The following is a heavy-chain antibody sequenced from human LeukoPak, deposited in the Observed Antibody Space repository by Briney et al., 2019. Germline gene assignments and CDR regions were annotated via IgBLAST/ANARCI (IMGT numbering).Heavy chain of an antibody. CDR3: ARLYYDFWSGPDESYYMDV. CDR2: IYTSGST. J-gene: IGHJ6*03. CDR1: GGSISSYY. D-gene: IGHD3-3*01. Sequence: PSETLSLTCTVSGGSISSYYWSWIRQPPGKGLEWIGYIYTSGSTNYNPSLKSRVTISVDTSKNQFSLKLSSVTAADTAVYYCARLYYDFWSGPDESYYMDVWGKGTTVTVSS. V-gene: IGHV4-4*09.